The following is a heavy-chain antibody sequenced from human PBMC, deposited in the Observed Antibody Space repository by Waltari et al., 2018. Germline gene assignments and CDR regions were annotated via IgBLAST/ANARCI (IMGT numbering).Heavy chain of an antibody. CDR3: ARVLRMGDLPHLS. D-gene: IGHD3-16*01. J-gene: IGHJ5*02. CDR1: GLPFTNYA. V-gene: IGHV3-23*04. CDR2: ISAGGGAT. Sequence: EGQQVESGGGLVQPGGSLRLSCATSGLPFTNYAMNWVRKAPGKGLEWVSAISAGGGATYYADSMKGRFTISRDNSKNTLYLQMNSLRAEDTAVYYCARVLRMGDLPHLSWGQGTLVTVSS.